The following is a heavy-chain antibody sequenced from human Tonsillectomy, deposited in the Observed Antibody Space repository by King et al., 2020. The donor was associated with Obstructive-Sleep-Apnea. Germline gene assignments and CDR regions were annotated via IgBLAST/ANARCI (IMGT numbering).Heavy chain of an antibody. D-gene: IGHD3/OR15-3a*01. CDR1: GFTVSSNY. J-gene: IGHJ2*01. CDR3: ARAPFIWTDCEQSWYFDL. CDR2: IYSGGRT. Sequence: VQLVESGGGLVQPGRSLRLACAASGFTVSSNYMSWVRQAPGKGLEWVSVIYSGGRTYYADSVKGSFTISRDNSKDTLYLQMNSLRAEDTAVYYCARAPFIWTDCEQSWYFDLWGRGTLVTVSS. V-gene: IGHV3-66*01.